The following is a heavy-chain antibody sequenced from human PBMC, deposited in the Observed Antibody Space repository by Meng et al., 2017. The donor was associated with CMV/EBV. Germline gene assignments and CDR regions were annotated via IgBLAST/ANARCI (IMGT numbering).Heavy chain of an antibody. Sequence: GESLKISCAASGFTFSSYGMHWVRQAPGKGLEWVAFVRYDGSNKYYADSVKGRFTISRDNSKNTLYLQMNSLRPEDTAVYYCASTARNYYYGMDVWGQGTTVTVSS. D-gene: IGHD2-21*02. CDR3: ASTARNYYYGMDV. CDR2: VRYDGSNK. J-gene: IGHJ6*02. V-gene: IGHV3-30*02. CDR1: GFTFSSYG.